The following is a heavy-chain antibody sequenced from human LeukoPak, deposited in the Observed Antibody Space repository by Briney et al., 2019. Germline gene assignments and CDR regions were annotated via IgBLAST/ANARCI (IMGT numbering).Heavy chain of an antibody. Sequence: ASVNVSCKASGYTFTTYYRHWVRQAPGQGLVWMGLINPSGGGTRYAQKFQGRVTMTRDTSTSTVYMELSSLRSEDTAVYYCASGYKTVSVFDHWGQGTLVTVSS. D-gene: IGHD5-24*01. CDR1: GYTFTTYY. CDR3: ASGYKTVSVFDH. CDR2: INPSGGGT. J-gene: IGHJ4*02. V-gene: IGHV1-46*01.